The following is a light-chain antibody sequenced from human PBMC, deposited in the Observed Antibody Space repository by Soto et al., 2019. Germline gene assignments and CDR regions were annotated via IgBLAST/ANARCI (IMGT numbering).Light chain of an antibody. CDR3: AAWDDTLSAVV. CDR2: RNN. CDR1: SSNIGSNF. Sequence: QSVLTQPPSASATPGQRVTISCSGTSSNIGSNFVYWYQQLPGTAPKILIYRNNLRPSGVPDRFSGSKSGTSASLAISGLRSEDEADYYCAAWDDTLSAVVFGGGTKLTVL. J-gene: IGLJ2*01. V-gene: IGLV1-47*01.